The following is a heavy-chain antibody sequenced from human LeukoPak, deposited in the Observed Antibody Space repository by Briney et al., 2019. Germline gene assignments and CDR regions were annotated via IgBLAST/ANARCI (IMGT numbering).Heavy chain of an antibody. CDR3: ARGVDYYENSGTIDY. Sequence: GRSLRLSCAASGFTFSSYAMHWVRQAPGKGLEWVAVISYDGSNKYYADSVKGRFTISRDNSKNTLYLQMNSLRAEDTAVYYCARGVDYYENSGTIDYWGQGTLVTVSS. D-gene: IGHD3-22*01. CDR2: ISYDGSNK. CDR1: GFTFSSYA. J-gene: IGHJ4*02. V-gene: IGHV3-30-3*01.